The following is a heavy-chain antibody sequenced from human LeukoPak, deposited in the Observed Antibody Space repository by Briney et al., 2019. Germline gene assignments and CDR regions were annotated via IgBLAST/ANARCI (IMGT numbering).Heavy chain of an antibody. D-gene: IGHD3-10*01. Sequence: GGSLRLSCAASGFTFSSYAMHWVRQAPGKGLEWVAFIRYDGSNKYYADSVKGRFTISRDNSKNTLYLQMNSLRAEDTAVYYCAKDSRPYSGSYLFDYWGQGTLVTVSS. V-gene: IGHV3-30*02. CDR1: GFTFSSYA. CDR3: AKDSRPYSGSYLFDY. J-gene: IGHJ4*02. CDR2: IRYDGSNK.